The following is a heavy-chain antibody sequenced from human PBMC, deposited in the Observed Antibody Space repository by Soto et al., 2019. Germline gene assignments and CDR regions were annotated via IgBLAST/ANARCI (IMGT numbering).Heavy chain of an antibody. CDR3: ARSGRGGGFDY. J-gene: IGHJ4*02. V-gene: IGHV1-69*13. CDR1: GGTFRSYA. CDR2: IIPIFGTA. Sequence: ASVEVSCKASGGTFRSYAISWVLQAPGQGLEWMGGIIPIFGTANYAQKFQGRVTITADESTSTAYMELSSLRSEDTAVYYCARSGRGGGFDYWGQGTLVTVSS. D-gene: IGHD1-26*01.